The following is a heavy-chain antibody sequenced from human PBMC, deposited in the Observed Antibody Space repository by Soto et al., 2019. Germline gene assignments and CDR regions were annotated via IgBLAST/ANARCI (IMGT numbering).Heavy chain of an antibody. CDR1: GFTFSDYY. D-gene: IGHD2-2*01. J-gene: IGHJ3*02. Sequence: GGSLRLSCAASGFTFSDYYMSWIRQAPGKGLEWVSYISSSGSTIYYADSVKGRFTISRDNAKNSLYLQMNSLRAEDTAVYYCARAPNQCVTTEIDAFDIWGKGTMVTVSS. V-gene: IGHV3-11*01. CDR3: ARAPNQCVTTEIDAFDI. CDR2: ISSSGSTI.